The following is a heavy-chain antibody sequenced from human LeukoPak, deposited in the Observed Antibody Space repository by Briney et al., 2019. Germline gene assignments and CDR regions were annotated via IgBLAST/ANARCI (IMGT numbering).Heavy chain of an antibody. CDR2: IYYSGST. V-gene: IGHV4-39*01. CDR1: GGSISSSSDY. CDR3: ARHCSRPGCYNFVAFDI. Sequence: SETLSLTCTVSGGSISSSSDYWGRIRQPPGKGLEWIGSIYYSGSTYYNPSLKSRVTISVDTSNNQFALKLSSVTAADMAVYYGARHCSRPGCYNFVAFDIWGKGTMVTVS. D-gene: IGHD2-2*02. J-gene: IGHJ3*02.